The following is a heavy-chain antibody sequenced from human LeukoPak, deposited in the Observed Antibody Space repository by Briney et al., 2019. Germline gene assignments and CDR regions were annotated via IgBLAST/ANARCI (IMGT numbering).Heavy chain of an antibody. D-gene: IGHD6-13*01. CDR3: ARASTGPSSWLMGFWYFDY. CDR2: IKQDGSEK. V-gene: IGHV3-7*01. Sequence: GGSLRLSCAASGFTFSSYWMSWVRQAPGKGLEWVANIKQDGSEKYYVDSVKGRFTISRDNAKNSLYLQMNSLRAEDTAVYYCARASTGPSSWLMGFWYFDYWGQGTLVTVSS. CDR1: GFTFSSYW. J-gene: IGHJ4*02.